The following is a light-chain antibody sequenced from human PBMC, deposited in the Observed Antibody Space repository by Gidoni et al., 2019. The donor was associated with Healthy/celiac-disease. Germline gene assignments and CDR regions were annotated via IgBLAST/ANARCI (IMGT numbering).Light chain of an antibody. V-gene: IGLV3-19*01. J-gene: IGLJ1*01. CDR3: NSRDSSGNHYV. CDR2: GKN. CDR1: RLRIYY. Sequence: APGPTVRITCRGGRLRIYYACGYQQTPGPAPVLVSYGKNNRPSGIPERFSGSSSGNTASLTITGAQAEDEADYYCNSRDSSGNHYVFGTGTKVTVL.